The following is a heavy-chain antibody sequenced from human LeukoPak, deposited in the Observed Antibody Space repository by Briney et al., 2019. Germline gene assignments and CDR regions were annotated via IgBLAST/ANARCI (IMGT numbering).Heavy chain of an antibody. CDR2: INPNSGGT. V-gene: IGHV1-2*02. CDR1: GHTFTGYY. CDR3: ARAGRPVRGHSYTYYFDY. J-gene: IGHJ4*02. D-gene: IGHD5-18*01. Sequence: ASVKVSCKASGHTFTGYYMHWVRQAPGQGLEWMGWINPNSGGTNYAQKLQGRVTMTTDTSTSTAYMELRSLRSDDTAVYYCARAGRPVRGHSYTYYFDYWGQGTLVTVSS.